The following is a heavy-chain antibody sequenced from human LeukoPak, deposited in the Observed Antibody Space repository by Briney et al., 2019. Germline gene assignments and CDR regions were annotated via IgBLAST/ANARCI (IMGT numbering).Heavy chain of an antibody. J-gene: IGHJ4*02. Sequence: SETLSLTCSVSGGSISTYYWTWIRQFPGKGLEWIGESNHSGSTKYNPSLKSRVTISVDTSKNQFSLELSSVTAADTAVYYCARRGYMVRGVIIYYFDYWGQGTLVTVSS. D-gene: IGHD3-10*01. V-gene: IGHV4-34*01. CDR3: ARRGYMVRGVIIYYFDY. CDR1: GGSISTYY. CDR2: SNHSGST.